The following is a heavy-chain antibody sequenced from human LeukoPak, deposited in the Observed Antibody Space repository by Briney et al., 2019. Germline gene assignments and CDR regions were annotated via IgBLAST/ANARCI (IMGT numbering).Heavy chain of an antibody. CDR2: IYGSGTT. V-gene: IGHV3-66*01. CDR1: GFTVSSNY. Sequence: PGGSLRLSCAASGFTVSSNYMSWVRQAPGKGLEWVSFIYGSGTTYYADSVRGRFTISRDNSRNTLYLQMNSLRAEDTAVYYCVRVPNWGTVDYWDQGTLVTVSS. D-gene: IGHD7-27*01. J-gene: IGHJ4*02. CDR3: VRVPNWGTVDY.